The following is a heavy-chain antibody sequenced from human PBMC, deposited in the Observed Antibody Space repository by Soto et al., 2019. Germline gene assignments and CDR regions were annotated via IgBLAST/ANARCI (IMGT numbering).Heavy chain of an antibody. Sequence: VQLVESGGGVVQPGRSLRLSCAASGFTFSDYAMHWVRQAPGKGLEWVAVVSHDGRNTHYADSVKGRLTISRDSSMNTVSLEMRSRCVGDTAVDYCVYGGRHWFVTSDFNVWGRGALVTVSS. CDR1: GFTFSDYA. CDR3: VYGGRHWFVTSDFNV. CDR2: VSHDGRNT. D-gene: IGHD3-10*01. V-gene: IGHV3-30*03. J-gene: IGHJ4*02.